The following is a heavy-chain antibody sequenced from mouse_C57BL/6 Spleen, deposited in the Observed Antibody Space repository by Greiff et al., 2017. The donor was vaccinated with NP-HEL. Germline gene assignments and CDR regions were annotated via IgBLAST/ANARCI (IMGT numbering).Heavy chain of an antibody. J-gene: IGHJ4*01. CDR3: AYDGFSTRGYAMDY. CDR1: GFTFSNYW. CDR2: IRLKSDNYAT. Sequence: EVQVVESGGGLVQPGGSMKLSCVASGFTFSNYWMNWVRQSPEKGLEWVAQIRLKSDNYATHYAESVKGRFTISRDDSKSSVYLQMNNLRAADTGIYYCAYDGFSTRGYAMDYWGQGTSVTVSS. V-gene: IGHV6-3*01. D-gene: IGHD2-3*01.